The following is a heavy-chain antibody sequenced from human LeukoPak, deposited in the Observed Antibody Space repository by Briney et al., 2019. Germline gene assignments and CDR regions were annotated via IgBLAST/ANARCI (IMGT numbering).Heavy chain of an antibody. D-gene: IGHD3-22*01. CDR2: IYYSGST. V-gene: IGHV4-30-4*01. CDR1: GGSISSGDYY. CDR3: ARLRITMINGWYFDL. J-gene: IGHJ2*01. Sequence: PSETLSLTCTVSGGSISSGDYYWSWIRQPPGKGLEWIGYIYYSGSTYYNPSLKSRVTISVDTSKNQFSLKLSSVTAADTAVYYCARLRITMINGWYFDLWGRGTLVTVSS.